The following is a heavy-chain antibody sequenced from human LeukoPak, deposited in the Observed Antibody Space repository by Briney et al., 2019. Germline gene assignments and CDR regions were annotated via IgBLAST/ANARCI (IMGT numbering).Heavy chain of an antibody. CDR1: GFTFSGSA. CDR3: TRLDCSSTSCYIFDY. J-gene: IGHJ4*02. V-gene: IGHV3-73*01. Sequence: GGSLRLSCAASGFTFSGSAMHWVRQASGKGLEWVGRIRSKANSYATAYAASVKGRFTISRDDSKNTAYLQMNSLKTEDTAVYYYTRLDCSSTSCYIFDYWGQGTLVTVSS. D-gene: IGHD2-2*02. CDR2: IRSKANSYAT.